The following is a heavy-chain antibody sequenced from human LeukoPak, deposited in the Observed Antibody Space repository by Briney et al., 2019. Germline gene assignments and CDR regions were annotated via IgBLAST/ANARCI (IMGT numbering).Heavy chain of an antibody. V-gene: IGHV4-34*01. Sequence: KASETLSLTCAVYGGSFSGYSWSWIRQPPGKGLEWIGVINHIGSTNYNPSLKCRVTISVDTSKKQFSLKLSSVTAAETAGSYCARGTTTIRAAICFHIWGQGTMVTVSS. D-gene: IGHD1-1*01. CDR1: GGSFSGYS. CDR3: ARGTTTIRAAICFHI. J-gene: IGHJ3*02. CDR2: INHIGST.